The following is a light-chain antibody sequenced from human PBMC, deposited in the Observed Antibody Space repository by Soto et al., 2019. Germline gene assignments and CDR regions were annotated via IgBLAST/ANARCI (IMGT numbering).Light chain of an antibody. CDR2: AAS. Sequence: DIQMTQSPSSLSASVGDRVTITCRASQSISSYLTWYQQKPGQAPNLLIYAASSLQSGLPSRCSGSGSGTDFTLIISRLPHEDFATYHCQQSYSSSLTVGGGTKVEIK. J-gene: IGKJ4*01. CDR3: QQSYSSSLT. V-gene: IGKV1-39*01. CDR1: QSISSY.